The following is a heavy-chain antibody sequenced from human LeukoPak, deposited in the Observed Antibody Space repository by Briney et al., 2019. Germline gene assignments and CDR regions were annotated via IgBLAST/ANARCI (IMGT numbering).Heavy chain of an antibody. CDR2: ISGSGDNT. Sequence: GGSLKLSCAASGFSFSSYAMRWVRQAPGKGLEWVSSISGSGDNTYYAESVKGRFTISRDNSKNTLFLQINSLRAEDTAVFYCAKRSGYTTGWFFDFWGQGTLVTVSS. D-gene: IGHD6-19*01. J-gene: IGHJ4*02. CDR3: AKRSGYTTGWFFDF. CDR1: GFSFSSYA. V-gene: IGHV3-23*01.